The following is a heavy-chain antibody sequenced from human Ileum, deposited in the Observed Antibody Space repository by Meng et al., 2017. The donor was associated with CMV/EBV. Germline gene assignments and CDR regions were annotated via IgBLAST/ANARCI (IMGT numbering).Heavy chain of an antibody. CDR1: GGFISGYY. V-gene: IGHV4-4*07. D-gene: IGHD2-2*01. CDR3: ARGSSSWAFDY. J-gene: IGHJ4*02. Sequence: VQLQGSGAGLVQPSETLSLHCTVSGGFISGYYWSWIRQPATKGLEWIGRVYSSGSTDYNPSLQSRVTMSVDTSKNQFSLKLSSVTAADTAVYYCARGSSSWAFDYWGQGTLVTVSS. CDR2: VYSSGST.